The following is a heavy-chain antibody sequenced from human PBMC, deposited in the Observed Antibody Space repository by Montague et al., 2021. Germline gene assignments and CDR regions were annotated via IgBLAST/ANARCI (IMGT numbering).Heavy chain of an antibody. J-gene: IGHJ6*03. V-gene: IGHV4-38-2*02. CDR1: RSLIDSDYY. CDR2: VSHGGRT. Sequence: SETLSLTCTVSRSLIDSDYYWGWIRQPPGKGLEWMGGVSHGGRTYYNPSLKSRVTISVDTSNNHFSLKLSSVTAADTAMYYCARERDRYYYMDIWGKGTTITVSS. CDR3: ARERDRYYYMDI.